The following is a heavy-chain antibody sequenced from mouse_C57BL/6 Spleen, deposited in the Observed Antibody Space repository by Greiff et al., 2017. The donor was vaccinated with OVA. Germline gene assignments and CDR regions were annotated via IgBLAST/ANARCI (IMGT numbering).Heavy chain of an antibody. Sequence: QVQLQQPGAELVMPGASVKLSCKASGYTFTSYWMHWVKQRPGQGLEWIGEIDPSDSYTNYNHKFNGKSTLTVDKSSSTAYMQLSSLTSEDSAVYYCAVLLRGAMDYWGQGTSVTVSS. D-gene: IGHD1-1*01. CDR1: GYTFTSYW. CDR3: AVLLRGAMDY. CDR2: IDPSDSYT. V-gene: IGHV1-69*01. J-gene: IGHJ4*01.